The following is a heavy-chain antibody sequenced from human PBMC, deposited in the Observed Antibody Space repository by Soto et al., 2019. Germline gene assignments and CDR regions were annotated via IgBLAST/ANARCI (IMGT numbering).Heavy chain of an antibody. CDR1: GGSISSYY. CDR2: IYYSGST. J-gene: IGHJ5*02. CDR3: ARDLLYCSGGSCYSGGWFDP. Sequence: SETLSLTCTVSGGSISSYYWSWIRQPPGKGLEWIGYIYYSGSTNYNPSLKSRVTISVDTSKNQFSLKLSSVTAADTAVYYCARDLLYCSGGSCYSGGWFDPWGQGTLVTVS. D-gene: IGHD2-15*01. V-gene: IGHV4-59*01.